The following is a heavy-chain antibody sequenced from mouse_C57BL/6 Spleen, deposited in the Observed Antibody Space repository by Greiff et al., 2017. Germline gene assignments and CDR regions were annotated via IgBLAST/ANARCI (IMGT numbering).Heavy chain of an antibody. D-gene: IGHD2-4*01. CDR1: GYTFTSYW. Sequence: VQLQQSGAELVMPGASVKLSCKASGYTFTSYWMHWVKQRPGQGLEWIGEIDPSDSYTNYNQKFKGKSTLTVDKSSSTAYMQLSSLTSEDSAVYYCATPYDYDWFAYWGQGTLVTVSA. V-gene: IGHV1-69*01. CDR3: ATPYDYDWFAY. CDR2: IDPSDSYT. J-gene: IGHJ3*01.